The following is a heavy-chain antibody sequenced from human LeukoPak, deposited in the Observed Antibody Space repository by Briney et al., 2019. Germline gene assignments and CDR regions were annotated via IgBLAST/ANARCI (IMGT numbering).Heavy chain of an antibody. J-gene: IGHJ4*02. D-gene: IGHD1-26*01. CDR2: ISTGSDYI. V-gene: IGHV3-21*01. CDR3: ASQIVGATPY. CDR1: GFTFSSYS. Sequence: PGGSLRLSCAASGFTFSSYSMNWVRQAPGKGLEWVSSISTGSDYIFYADSVKGRFTISRDNAKNSLYLQMNSLSAEDTAVYYCASQIVGATPYWGQGTLVTVSS.